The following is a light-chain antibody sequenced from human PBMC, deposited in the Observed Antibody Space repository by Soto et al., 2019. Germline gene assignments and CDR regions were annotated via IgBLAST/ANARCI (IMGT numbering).Light chain of an antibody. Sequence: DILMTQSPDSLSVSLGERATINCKSGQIVLYNSNNKNYLAWYQQKPGQPPKLLIDWASTRKSGVPDRFSGSGSGTDFTLTISSLQAEDVAVYYCQQYYTTPLTFGGGTKVDIK. J-gene: IGKJ4*01. CDR3: QQYYTTPLT. CDR1: QIVLYNSNNKNY. CDR2: WAS. V-gene: IGKV4-1*01.